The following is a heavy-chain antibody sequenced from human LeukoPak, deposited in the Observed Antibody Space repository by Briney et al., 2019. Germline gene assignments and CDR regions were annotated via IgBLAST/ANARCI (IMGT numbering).Heavy chain of an antibody. J-gene: IGHJ4*02. CDR1: GYPFTRYG. V-gene: IGHV1-18*01. CDR3: ATYYCSTTSCYPYFFDY. CDR2: INPDNGDT. Sequence: ASVKVSCKASGYPFTRYGISWVRQAPGQGLEWMGWINPDNGDTKYAQKFQGRVTMTTDTSTSTAHMELRSLRSDDTAVYYCATYYCSTTSCYPYFFDYWGQGTLVTVSS. D-gene: IGHD2-2*01.